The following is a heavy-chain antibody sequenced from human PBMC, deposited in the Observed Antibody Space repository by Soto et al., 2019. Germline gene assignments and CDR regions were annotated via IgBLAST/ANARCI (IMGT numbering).Heavy chain of an antibody. D-gene: IGHD1-1*01. CDR1: GYTFTRYT. CDR3: ARWNDNFDQ. V-gene: IGHV1-3*05. CDR2: INGGNGNT. J-gene: IGHJ4*02. Sequence: QVQLVQSGAEEKKPGASGMISCETSGYTFTRYTMHWVRQAPGQGLEWMGWINGGNGNTKYSQNFQGRVAITRDTSASTAYMELSSLRSEDTAVYYCARWNDNFDQWGQGTLVTVSS.